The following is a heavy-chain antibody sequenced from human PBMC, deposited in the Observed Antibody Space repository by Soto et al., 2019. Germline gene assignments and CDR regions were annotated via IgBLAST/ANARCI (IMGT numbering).Heavy chain of an antibody. CDR1: GYTFTNFG. Sequence: GASVKVSCKASGYTFTNFGVTWVRGAPGQGLELMGWISAYTDTPNYAQKFQGRVTMTIDTSTSTAYMDLRSLTSDDTAVYYCARVIPGVEAWFDPCGQGTLVTVYS. CDR3: ARVIPGVEAWFDP. J-gene: IGHJ5*02. V-gene: IGHV1-18*01. CDR2: ISAYTDTP. D-gene: IGHD2-2*01.